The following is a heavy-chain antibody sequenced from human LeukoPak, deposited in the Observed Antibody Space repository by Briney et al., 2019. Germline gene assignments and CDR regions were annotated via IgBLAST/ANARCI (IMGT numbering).Heavy chain of an antibody. CDR1: GFTFSSYA. D-gene: IGHD3-22*01. V-gene: IGHV3-23*01. CDR2: ISGSAHTT. Sequence: PGGSLRLSCAASGFTFSSYAMSWVRQAPGKGLEWVSGISGSAHTTYYAVSVKGRFTISRDNSKNTLYLQMNSLRAEDTAVYYCAKDRSGFYGHAFDIWGQGTMVIVSS. CDR3: AKDRSGFYGHAFDI. J-gene: IGHJ3*02.